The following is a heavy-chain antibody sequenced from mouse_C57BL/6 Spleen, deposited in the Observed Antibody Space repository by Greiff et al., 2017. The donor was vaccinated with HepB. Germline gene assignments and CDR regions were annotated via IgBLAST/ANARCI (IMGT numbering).Heavy chain of an antibody. Sequence: QVQLQQPGAELVKPGASVKLSCKASGYTFTSYWMHWVKQRPGQGLEWIGMIHPNSGSTNYNEKFKSKATLTVDKSSSTAYMQLSSRTSEDSAVYYCARRTYYYGSSYDYWGQGTTLTVSS. CDR2: IHPNSGST. V-gene: IGHV1-64*01. D-gene: IGHD1-1*01. J-gene: IGHJ2*01. CDR1: GYTFTSYW. CDR3: ARRTYYYGSSYDY.